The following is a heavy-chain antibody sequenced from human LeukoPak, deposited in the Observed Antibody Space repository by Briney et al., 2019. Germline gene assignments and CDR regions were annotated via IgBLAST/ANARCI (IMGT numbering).Heavy chain of an antibody. Sequence: PGGSLRLSCAASGFTFSSYAMHWVRQAPGKGLGWVAVISYDGSNKYYADSVKGRFTISRDNSKNTLYLQMNSLRAEDTAVYYCARDPHYYDSGGDYYFDYWGQGTLVTVSS. CDR1: GFTFSSYA. CDR2: ISYDGSNK. D-gene: IGHD3-22*01. J-gene: IGHJ4*02. V-gene: IGHV3-30-3*01. CDR3: ARDPHYYDSGGDYYFDY.